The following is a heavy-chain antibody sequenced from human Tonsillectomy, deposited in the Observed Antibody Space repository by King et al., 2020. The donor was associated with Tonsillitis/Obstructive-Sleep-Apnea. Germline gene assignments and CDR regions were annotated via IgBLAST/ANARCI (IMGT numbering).Heavy chain of an antibody. CDR3: AREGSLRGQFLFDP. V-gene: IGHV3-74*01. J-gene: IGHJ5*02. D-gene: IGHD4-23*01. Sequence: VQLVESGGGLVQPGGSLRLSCAASVFSFSSYWMHWVRHAPGKGLVWVSRTNSDGSSTTYADSVKGRFTISRDNAKNTMYLQVNSLRAEDTAVYYCAREGSLRGQFLFDPWGQGTLVTVSA. CDR1: VFSFSSYW. CDR2: TNSDGSST.